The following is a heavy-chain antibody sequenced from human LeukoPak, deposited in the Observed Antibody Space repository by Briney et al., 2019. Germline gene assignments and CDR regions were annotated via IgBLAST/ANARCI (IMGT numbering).Heavy chain of an antibody. J-gene: IGHJ4*02. CDR3: AEVGYSSTWYVDY. CDR2: IKEDGSEK. D-gene: IGHD6-13*01. CDR1: GFTFSTYW. Sequence: PGGSLRLSCAASGFTFSTYWMTWVRQAPGKGLKWVANIKEDGSEKYYVDSLKGRFTISRDNAKNSLYLQMNSLRVEDTAVYFCAEVGYSSTWYVDYWGQGTLVAVSS. V-gene: IGHV3-7*01.